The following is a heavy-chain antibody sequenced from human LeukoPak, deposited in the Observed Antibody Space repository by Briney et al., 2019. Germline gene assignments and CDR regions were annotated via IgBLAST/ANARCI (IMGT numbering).Heavy chain of an antibody. CDR3: GRCRREIDY. D-gene: IGHD1-26*01. Sequence: PSETLSLNCTVPGGSINTYYWSWIRQPAGKGLEWIGRIYSSGNTNYNPSLRCRVTMSVDTSKNHFSLRRSSVTAAVTAVYYGGRCRREIDYGGQGTLVTVSS. V-gene: IGHV4-4*07. CDR2: IYSSGNT. CDR1: GGSINTYY. J-gene: IGHJ4*02.